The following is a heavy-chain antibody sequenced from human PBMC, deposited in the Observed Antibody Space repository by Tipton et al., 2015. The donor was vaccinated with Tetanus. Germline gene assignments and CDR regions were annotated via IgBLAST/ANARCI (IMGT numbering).Heavy chain of an antibody. CDR2: IGDSGVPT. J-gene: IGHJ2*01. V-gene: IGHV3-23*01. D-gene: IGHD6-19*01. CDR3: AKDLRGPEAGTWYFDL. Sequence: SLRLSCEASGFTFSTYPMQWVRQAPGKGLEWVSAIGDSGVPTYYADSLKGRFIISRDNSKNTVSLQMISLRAEDTAIYYCAKDLRGPEAGTWYFDLWGRGTLVTVSS. CDR1: GFTFSTYP.